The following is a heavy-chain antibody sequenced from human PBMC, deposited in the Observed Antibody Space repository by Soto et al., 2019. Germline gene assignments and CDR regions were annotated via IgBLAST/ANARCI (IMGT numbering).Heavy chain of an antibody. CDR3: ARREEYYYESAFDY. CDR2: IIPIFGTA. J-gene: IGHJ4*02. D-gene: IGHD3-22*01. V-gene: IGHV1-69*13. Sequence: VKVSCKASGGTFSSYAISWVRQAPGQGLEWMGGIIPIFGTANYAQKFQGRVTITADESTSTAYMELSSLRSEDTAVYYCARREEYYYESAFDYWGQGTLVTVSS. CDR1: GGTFSSYA.